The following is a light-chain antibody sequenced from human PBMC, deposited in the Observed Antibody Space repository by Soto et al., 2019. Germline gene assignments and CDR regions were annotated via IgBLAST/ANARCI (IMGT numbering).Light chain of an antibody. V-gene: IGKV3-20*01. CDR2: CAS. J-gene: IGKJ1*01. CDR3: QQYGSSPRT. Sequence: EIVLTQSPGTLSLSPGERATLSCRASQSVGSTYLAWYQQKPGQAPRLLIFCASSRATGIPDRFSGSGSETDFTLTIRRLEPEDFAVYYCQQYGSSPRTFGQGTKVEIK. CDR1: QSVGSTY.